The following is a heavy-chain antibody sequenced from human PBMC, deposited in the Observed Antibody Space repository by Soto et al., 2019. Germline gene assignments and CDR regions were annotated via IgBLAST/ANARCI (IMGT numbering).Heavy chain of an antibody. D-gene: IGHD3-3*02. CDR3: ATLRLYNISGVV. CDR2: IFPGDSDT. J-gene: IGHJ4*02. V-gene: IGHV5-51*01. CDR1: GYSFTSYS. Sequence: GESLKISCKTSGYSFTSYSIGWVRQMPGKGLEWMGIIFPGDSDTTYSPSFQGQVTISADKSISTAYLQWSSLKASDTAMYYCATLRLYNISGVVWGQGTQVTVSS.